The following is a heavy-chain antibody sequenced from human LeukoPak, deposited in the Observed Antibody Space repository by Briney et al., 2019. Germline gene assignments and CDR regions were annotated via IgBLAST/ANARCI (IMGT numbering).Heavy chain of an antibody. CDR1: GFTFSSYG. J-gene: IGHJ4*02. CDR3: AKGGFVYSSSWYEWIDYFDY. D-gene: IGHD6-13*01. Sequence: PGGSLRLSCAASGFTFSSYGMHWVRQTPGKGLEWVAVIWYDGSNKYYADSVKGRFTISRDNSKNTLYLQMNSLRSEDTAVYYCAKGGFVYSSSWYEWIDYFDYWGQGTLVTVSS. V-gene: IGHV3-30*02. CDR2: IWYDGSNK.